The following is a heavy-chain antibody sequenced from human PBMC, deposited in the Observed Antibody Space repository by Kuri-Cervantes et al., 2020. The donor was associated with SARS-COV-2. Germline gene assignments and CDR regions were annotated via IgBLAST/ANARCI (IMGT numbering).Heavy chain of an antibody. Sequence: LSLTCAASGLTFSNHNMNWVRQAPGKGLEWLSYISQSSDAIYYADSVKGRFTISRDNAKNSLYLQLNSLRANDTAVYHCARDGGHGGQFDYWGQGTQVTVSS. CDR1: GLTFSNHN. CDR3: ARDGGHGGQFDY. V-gene: IGHV3-48*01. CDR2: ISQSSDAI. J-gene: IGHJ4*02. D-gene: IGHD4-23*01.